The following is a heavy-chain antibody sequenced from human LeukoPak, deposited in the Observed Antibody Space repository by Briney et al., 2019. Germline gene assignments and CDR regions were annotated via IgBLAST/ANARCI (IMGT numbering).Heavy chain of an antibody. V-gene: IGHV3-23*01. J-gene: IGHJ4*02. CDR3: VRDRDWAFDY. D-gene: IGHD2-21*02. Sequence: GGSLRLSCAASGFTFSSYGMSWVRQAPGEGLEWVSAISGSGGSTYYADSVKGRFTISRDNSKNTVYLQMNSLRPEDTAVYYCVRDRDWAFDYWGQGSLVTVSS. CDR2: ISGSGGST. CDR1: GFTFSSYG.